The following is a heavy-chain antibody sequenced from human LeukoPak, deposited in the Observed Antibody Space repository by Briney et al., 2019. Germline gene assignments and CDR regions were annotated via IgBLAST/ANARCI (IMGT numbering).Heavy chain of an antibody. Sequence: ASVKVSCKASGYTFTNYYIHWVRQAPGQGLEWMGLINPSGGSTSSAQKFQGRVTLTRDTSTSTVYMEMSSLRSEDTAVYYCARVSGYCSGGSCYGLPSHGMDVWGQRTTVTVSS. CDR2: INPSGGST. D-gene: IGHD2-15*01. V-gene: IGHV1-46*01. CDR1: GYTFTNYY. CDR3: ARVSGYCSGGSCYGLPSHGMDV. J-gene: IGHJ6*02.